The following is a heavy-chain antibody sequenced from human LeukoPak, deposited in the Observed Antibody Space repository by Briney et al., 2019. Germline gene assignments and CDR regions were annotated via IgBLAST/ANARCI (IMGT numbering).Heavy chain of an antibody. CDR2: IYSGGST. D-gene: IGHD6-19*01. V-gene: IGHV3-66*01. CDR1: GFTVSSNY. J-gene: IGHJ4*02. Sequence: GGSLRLSCAASGFTVSSNYMSWVRQAPGKGLEWVSVIYSGGSTYYADSVKGRFTISRDNSKNTLYLQMNSLRAEDTAVYYCARAPDRWLVLDYWGQGTLVTVSS. CDR3: ARAPDRWLVLDY.